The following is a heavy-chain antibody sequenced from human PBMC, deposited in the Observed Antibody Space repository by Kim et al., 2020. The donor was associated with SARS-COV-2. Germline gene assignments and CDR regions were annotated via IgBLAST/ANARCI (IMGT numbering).Heavy chain of an antibody. CDR2: ISYDGSNK. Sequence: GGSLRLSCAASGFTFSSYGMHWVRQAPGKGLEWVAVISYDGSNKYYADSVKGRFTISRDNSKNTLYLQMNSLRAEDTAVYYCAKCGLRDGYDYYYYYGMDVWGQGTTVTVSS. D-gene: IGHD5-12*01. J-gene: IGHJ6*02. CDR1: GFTFSSYG. V-gene: IGHV3-30*18. CDR3: AKCGLRDGYDYYYYYGMDV.